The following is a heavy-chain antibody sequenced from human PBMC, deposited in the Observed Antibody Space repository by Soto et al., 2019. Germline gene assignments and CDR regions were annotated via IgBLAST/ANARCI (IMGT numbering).Heavy chain of an antibody. V-gene: IGHV1-18*01. CDR3: ARDLLYSTRSTVRFDI. J-gene: IGHJ3*02. D-gene: IGHD6-13*01. CDR2: INTYNGNT. CDR1: GYTFTSHG. Sequence: VPLVQSGVEVKKPGASVKVSCKASGYTFTSHGISWVRQAPGQGLEWMGWINTYNGNTNYAQKVQGRATMTTETPTSSAYMELRSLRSDDTAVYYCARDLLYSTRSTVRFDIWGQGTMLTVSS.